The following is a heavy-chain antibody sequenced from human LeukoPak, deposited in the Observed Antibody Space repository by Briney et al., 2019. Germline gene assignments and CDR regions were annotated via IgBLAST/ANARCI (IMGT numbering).Heavy chain of an antibody. J-gene: IGHJ4*02. V-gene: IGHV3-30*03. CDR3: ARDLGNLRDY. D-gene: IGHD2/OR15-2a*01. CDR2: ISYDGSNK. CDR1: GFTFNSFS. Sequence: GGSLRLSCAASGFTFNSFSMNWVRQAPGKGLEWVAVISYDGSNKYYADSVKGRFTISRDNSKNTLYLQMNSLRAEDTAVYYCARDLGNLRDYWGQGTLVTVSS.